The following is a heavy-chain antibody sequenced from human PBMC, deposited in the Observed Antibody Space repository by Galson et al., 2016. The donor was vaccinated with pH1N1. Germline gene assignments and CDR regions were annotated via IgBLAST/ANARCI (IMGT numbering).Heavy chain of an antibody. V-gene: IGHV3-74*01. J-gene: IGHJ3*01. D-gene: IGHD7-27*01. CDR2: ISPDGTDT. Sequence: SLRLSCAASGFTFNNYWMYWVRQAPGKGLVWVSRISPDGTDTLNADSVRGRFTITRDNSKNTLFLQMNSLGAKDTAMYYCTAYNWGSPFDVWGQGAMVTV. CDR3: TAYNWGSPFDV. CDR1: GFTFNNYW.